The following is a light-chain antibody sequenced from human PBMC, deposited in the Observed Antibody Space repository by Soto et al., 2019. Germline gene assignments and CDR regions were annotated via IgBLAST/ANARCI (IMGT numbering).Light chain of an antibody. CDR3: SSYTSSSTLEGV. CDR2: EVN. Sequence: QSALTQPPSASGSPGQSVTISCTGTSSDVGGYNYVSWYQQHPGRAPRLMIYEVNKRPSGVPDRFSGSKSGNTASLTISGLQAEDEADYYCSSYTSSSTLEGVFGGGTKLTVL. V-gene: IGLV2-8*01. CDR1: SSDVGGYNY. J-gene: IGLJ3*02.